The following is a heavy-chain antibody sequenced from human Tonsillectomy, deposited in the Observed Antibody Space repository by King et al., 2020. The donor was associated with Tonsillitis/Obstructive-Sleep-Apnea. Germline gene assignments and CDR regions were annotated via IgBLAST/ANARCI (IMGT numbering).Heavy chain of an antibody. Sequence: EVQLVESGGGLAQPGGSLRLSCAASGFTFSSYAMSWVRQAPGKGLEWVSAISGSGDSTYYADSVKGRFTISRDNSENTLYLQVSSLRAEDTAVYYCVKAARVIEVAPAAFDYGGQGTLVTVSS. D-gene: IGHD2-2*01. CDR2: ISGSGDST. CDR3: VKAARVIEVAPAAFDY. CDR1: GFTFSSYA. V-gene: IGHV3-23*04. J-gene: IGHJ4*02.